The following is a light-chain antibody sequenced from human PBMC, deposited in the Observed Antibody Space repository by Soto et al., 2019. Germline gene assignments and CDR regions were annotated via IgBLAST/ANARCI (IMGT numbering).Light chain of an antibody. V-gene: IGLV2-14*03. J-gene: IGLJ1*01. CDR1: SSDIGGYNY. Sequence: QSALTQPASVSASPGQSITISCTGTSSDIGGYNYVAWYQQHLGKAPKLIIYNVAVRPSGVSNRFSGSKSGNTASLAISGLQPEDEAHYYCSSYTGASALYVFGTGTKVTVL. CDR2: NVA. CDR3: SSYTGASALYV.